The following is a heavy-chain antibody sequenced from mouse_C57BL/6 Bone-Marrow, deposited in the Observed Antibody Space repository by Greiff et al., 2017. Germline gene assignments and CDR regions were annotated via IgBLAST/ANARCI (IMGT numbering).Heavy chain of an antibody. CDR2: IDPSDSYP. V-gene: IGHV1-69*01. CDR3: AREGSSIYDGYYSYAMDY. CDR1: GYTFTSYW. D-gene: IGHD2-3*01. J-gene: IGHJ4*01. Sequence: QVQLQQPGAELVMPGASVKLSCKASGYTFTSYWMHWVKQRPGQGLEWIGEIDPSDSYPNYNQKFKGKSTLTVDKSSSTAYMQLSSLTSEDSAVYYCAREGSSIYDGYYSYAMDYWGQGTSVTVSS.